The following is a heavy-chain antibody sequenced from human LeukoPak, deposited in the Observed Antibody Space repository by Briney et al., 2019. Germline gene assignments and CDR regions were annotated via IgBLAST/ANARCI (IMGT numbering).Heavy chain of an antibody. V-gene: IGHV3-53*01. CDR1: GFTVSSNY. J-gene: IGHJ4*02. CDR3: ARINVDTAMAQYFDY. Sequence: GGSLRLSCAASGFTVSSNYMSWVRQAPGKGLEWVSVIYSGGSTYYADSVKGRFTISRDNSKNTLYLQMNSLRAEDTAVYYCARINVDTAMAQYFDYWGQGTLVTVSS. CDR2: IYSGGST. D-gene: IGHD5-18*01.